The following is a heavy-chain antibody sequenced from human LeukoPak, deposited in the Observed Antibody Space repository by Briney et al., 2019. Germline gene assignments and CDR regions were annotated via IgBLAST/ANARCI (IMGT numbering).Heavy chain of an antibody. CDR2: ISYDGSNK. J-gene: IGHJ4*02. Sequence: GGSLRLSCAASGFTFSSYAMHWVRQAPGKGLEWVAVISYDGSNKYYADSVKGRFTISRDNSKNTLYLQMNSLRAEDTAVYYCARSDRIAARPGYFDYWGQGTLVTVSS. CDR1: GFTFSSYA. V-gene: IGHV3-30-3*01. CDR3: ARSDRIAARPGYFDY. D-gene: IGHD6-6*01.